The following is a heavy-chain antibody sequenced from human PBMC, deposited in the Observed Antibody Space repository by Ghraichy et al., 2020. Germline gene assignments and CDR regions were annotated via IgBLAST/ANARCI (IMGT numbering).Heavy chain of an antibody. J-gene: IGHJ4*02. CDR1: GFTFNNYW. V-gene: IGHV3-7*01. CDR2: IGRDGSEK. D-gene: IGHD2-2*01. Sequence: GGSLRLSFAASGFTFNNYWMAWVRQAPGKGLEWVANIGRDGSEKYYVDSVKGRFTITRDNAKNSLYLQMNSLRAEDTAVYYCARKGTSCSSTSCYGLDYWGQGTLVTVSS. CDR3: ARKGTSCSSTSCYGLDY.